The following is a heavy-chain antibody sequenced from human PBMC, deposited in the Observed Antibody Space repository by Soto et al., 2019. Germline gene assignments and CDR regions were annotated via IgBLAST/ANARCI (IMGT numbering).Heavy chain of an antibody. V-gene: IGHV1-3*01. D-gene: IGHD6-13*01. CDR1: RYTFTSYA. CDR2: INAGNGNT. CDR3: ARGAQSSSFLDY. J-gene: IGHJ4*02. Sequence: GSVEVSGKATRYTFTSYAMHWVRQAPGQRPEWMGWINAGNGNTKYSQKFQGRVTINRDTSASTAYMELSSTRSEDTAVYYCARGAQSSSFLDYWGQGTLVIVPS.